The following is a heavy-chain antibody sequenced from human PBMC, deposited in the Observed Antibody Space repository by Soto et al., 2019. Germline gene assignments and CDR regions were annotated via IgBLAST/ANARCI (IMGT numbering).Heavy chain of an antibody. J-gene: IGHJ6*03. Sequence: GGSLRLSCAASGFTFSSYSMNWVRQAPGKGLEWVSSISSSSSYIYYADSVKGRFTISRDNAKNSLYLQMNSLRAEDTAVYYCARGITIFGVANYYMDVWGKGTTVTVSS. D-gene: IGHD3-3*01. V-gene: IGHV3-21*01. CDR2: ISSSSSYI. CDR1: GFTFSSYS. CDR3: ARGITIFGVANYYMDV.